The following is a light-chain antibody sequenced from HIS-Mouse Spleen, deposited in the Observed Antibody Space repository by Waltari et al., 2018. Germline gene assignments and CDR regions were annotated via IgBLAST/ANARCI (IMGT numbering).Light chain of an antibody. V-gene: IGLV3-10*01. J-gene: IGLJ2*01. CDR2: EDS. CDR3: YSTDSSGNHRV. CDR1: ALPKKY. Sequence: SYELTQPPSVSVSPGQTARSTCPGDALPKKYGYWYQQKSGQAPVLVIYEDSQRPSGIPERFSGSSSGTMATLTISGAQVEDEADYYCYSTDSSGNHRVFGGGTKLTVL.